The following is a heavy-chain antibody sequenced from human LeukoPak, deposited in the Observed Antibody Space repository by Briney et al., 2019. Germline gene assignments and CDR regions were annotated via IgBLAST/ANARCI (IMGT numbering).Heavy chain of an antibody. V-gene: IGHV1-69*04. CDR3: ASSRRPGSTAQYYYYYYGMDV. Sequence: SVKVSRKASGGTFSSYAISWVRQAPGQGLEWMGRIIPIFGIANYAQKFQGRVTITADKSTSTAYMELSSLRSEDTAVYYCASSRRPGSTAQYYYYYYGMDVWGQGTTVTVSS. CDR1: GGTFSSYA. D-gene: IGHD6-13*01. CDR2: IIPIFGIA. J-gene: IGHJ6*02.